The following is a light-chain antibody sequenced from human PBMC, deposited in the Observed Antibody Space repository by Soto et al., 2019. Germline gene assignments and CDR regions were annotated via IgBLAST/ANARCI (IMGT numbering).Light chain of an antibody. CDR3: QQYETSLGLT. V-gene: IGKV3-20*01. Sequence: VLTQSPGTLSLSPGEIATLSCLAIHSVSRTYLAWYQQKPGQAPRLLIFGASDRATGTPDRFSGSGSGTDFTLSITRLEPEDFAVYYCQQYETSLGLTFGQGTKVDIK. CDR1: HSVSRTY. J-gene: IGKJ1*01. CDR2: GAS.